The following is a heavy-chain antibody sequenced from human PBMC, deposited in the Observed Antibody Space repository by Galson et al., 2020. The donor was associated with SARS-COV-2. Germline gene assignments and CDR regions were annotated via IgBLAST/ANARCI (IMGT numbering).Heavy chain of an antibody. D-gene: IGHD3-9*01. CDR3: ARQILTGYYSFYYFDY. CDR1: GDSISNGPYY. Sequence: SETLSLTCTVSGDSISNGPYYWTWIRQPAGRGLEWIGRIYKNGRTDYSPSLWSQVTISVDTSKNQFSLEVRSVTAADTAVYYCARQILTGYYSFYYFDYWGQGTLVTVSS. J-gene: IGHJ4*02. CDR2: IYKNGRT. V-gene: IGHV4-61*02.